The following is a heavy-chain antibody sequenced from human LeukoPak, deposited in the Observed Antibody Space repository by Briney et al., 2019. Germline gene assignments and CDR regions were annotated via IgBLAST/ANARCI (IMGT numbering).Heavy chain of an antibody. CDR1: GFTFTNYA. D-gene: IGHD3-10*01. CDR2: ISARGDNT. J-gene: IGHJ4*02. Sequence: GGSLRLSCAASGFTFTNYAMSWVRQAPGKGLEWVSAISARGDNTYYADSVKGRFSISRDNSQNTQYLQMNSLRAEDTAIYYCAKAYHYGAGSSFDYWGQGILVSVSS. V-gene: IGHV3-23*01. CDR3: AKAYHYGAGSSFDY.